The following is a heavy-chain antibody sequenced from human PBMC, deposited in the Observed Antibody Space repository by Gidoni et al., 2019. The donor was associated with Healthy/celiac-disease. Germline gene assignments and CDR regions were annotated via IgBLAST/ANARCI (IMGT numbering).Heavy chain of an antibody. V-gene: IGHV3-33*01. D-gene: IGHD3-3*01. J-gene: IGHJ4*02. Sequence: QVQLVESGGGVVQPGRSLRLSCAASGFTFSSYGMHWVRQAPGKGLEWVAVIWYDGSNKYYADSVKGRFTISRDNSKNTLYLQMNSLRAEDTAVYYCARDGISYYDFWSGYYFDYWGQGTLVTVSS. CDR3: ARDGISYYDFWSGYYFDY. CDR2: IWYDGSNK. CDR1: GFTFSSYG.